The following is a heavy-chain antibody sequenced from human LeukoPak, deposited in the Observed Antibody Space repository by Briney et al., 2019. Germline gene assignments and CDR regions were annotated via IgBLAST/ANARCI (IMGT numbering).Heavy chain of an antibody. V-gene: IGHV4-4*07. CDR1: GGSISSYY. J-gene: IGHJ4*02. CDR3: ARNQRLVRSSVVYYFDY. D-gene: IGHD6-19*01. CDR2: IYTSGST. Sequence: SETLSLTCTVSGGSISSYYWSWIRQPAGKGLEWIGRIYTSGSTNYNPSLKSRVTMSVDTSKNQFSLKLSSVTAADTAVYYCARNQRLVRSSVVYYFDYWGQGTLVTVSS.